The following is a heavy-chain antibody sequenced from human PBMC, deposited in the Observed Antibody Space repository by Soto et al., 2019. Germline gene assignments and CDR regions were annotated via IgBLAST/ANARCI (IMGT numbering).Heavy chain of an antibody. V-gene: IGHV4-34*02. CDR1: GGSFSGYY. CDR3: AGQWLAGYGAFDP. J-gene: IGHJ5*02. D-gene: IGHD6-19*01. Sequence: QVQLQQWGAGLRKPSETLSLTCALHGGSFSGYYWSWIRQAPGKGLVWIGEITHSGGTKYNPSLKSRVTISADSSKNWFSLRLTSLTAADTAVYFCAGQWLAGYGAFDPWGQGTLVTVSS. CDR2: ITHSGGT.